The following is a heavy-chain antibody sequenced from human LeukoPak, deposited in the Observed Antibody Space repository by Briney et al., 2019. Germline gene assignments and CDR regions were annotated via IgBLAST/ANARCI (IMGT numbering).Heavy chain of an antibody. D-gene: IGHD2-2*01. Sequence: ASVKVSCKASGYTFTSYDINWVRQATGQGLEWMGWMNPNSGNTGYAQKFQGRVTMTRNTSISTAYMELSSLRSEDTAAYYCARAPFRRTNQLQYYFDYWGQGTLVTVSS. CDR2: MNPNSGNT. CDR3: ARAPFRRTNQLQYYFDY. J-gene: IGHJ4*02. CDR1: GYTFTSYD. V-gene: IGHV1-8*01.